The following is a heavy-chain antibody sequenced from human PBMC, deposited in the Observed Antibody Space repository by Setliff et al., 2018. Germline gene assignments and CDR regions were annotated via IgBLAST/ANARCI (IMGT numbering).Heavy chain of an antibody. D-gene: IGHD1-1*01. CDR1: GNSFTGFY. J-gene: IGHJ4*02. CDR3: ARDLGGIWKTYFDY. CDR2: ISPNSGDT. Sequence: ASVKVSCKASGNSFTGFYLHWVRQAPGQGLEWMGWISPNSGDTNYAQKFQGRVTMTRDTSISTAYMELSRLRSDDTAVYYCARDLGGIWKTYFDYWGQGTLVTVSS. V-gene: IGHV1-2*02.